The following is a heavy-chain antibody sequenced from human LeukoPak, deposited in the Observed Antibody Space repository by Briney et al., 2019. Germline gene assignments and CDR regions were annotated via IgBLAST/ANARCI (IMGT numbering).Heavy chain of an antibody. J-gene: IGHJ4*02. CDR3: ARGTYYYDSSGYSVYDY. D-gene: IGHD3-22*01. CDR2: ISSSGSTI. CDR1: GFTFSSYN. V-gene: IGHV3-48*04. Sequence: GGSLRLSCAASGFTFSSYNMNWVRQAPGKGLEWVSYISSSGSTIYYADSMKGRFTISRDNAKNSLYLQMNSLRAEDTAVYYCARGTYYYDSSGYSVYDYWGQGTLVTVSS.